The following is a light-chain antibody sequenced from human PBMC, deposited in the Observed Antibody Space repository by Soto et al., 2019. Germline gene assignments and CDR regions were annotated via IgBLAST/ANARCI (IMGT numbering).Light chain of an antibody. CDR3: QQYHSYPLT. CDR2: AAA. Sequence: DIQMTQSPSSLSASVGDTVTITCRASQGISNHLAWFQHKPGKAPKALIHAAASLQSGVSSKFSGSGFGTDFTLTITSLQPDDSATYYCQQYHSYPLTYAGGTKGEIK. CDR1: QGISNH. J-gene: IGKJ4*01. V-gene: IGKV1-16*02.